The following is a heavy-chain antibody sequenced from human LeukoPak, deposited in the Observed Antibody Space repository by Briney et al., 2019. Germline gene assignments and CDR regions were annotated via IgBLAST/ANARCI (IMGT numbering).Heavy chain of an antibody. CDR2: INPSGGST. D-gene: IGHD3-10*01. CDR1: GYTFTGYY. CDR3: ARDRSITMVRGVIITVSWFDP. Sequence: ASVKVSCKASGYTFTGYYMHWVRQAPGQGLEWMGIINPSGGSTSYAQKFQGRVTMTRDTSTSTVYMELSSLRSEDTAVYYCARDRSITMVRGVIITVSWFDPWGQGTLVTVSS. V-gene: IGHV1-46*01. J-gene: IGHJ5*02.